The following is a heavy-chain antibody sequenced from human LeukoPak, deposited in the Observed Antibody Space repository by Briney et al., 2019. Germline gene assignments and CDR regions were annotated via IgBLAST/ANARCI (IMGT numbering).Heavy chain of an antibody. V-gene: IGHV3-23*01. Sequence: GGSLRLSCAASGFTFSSYAMSWVRQAPGKGLEWVSAISGRGGSTYYADSVKGRFTISRDNSKNTLYLQMNSLRAEDTAVYYCAIPHSSGWYFYFQHWGQGTLVTVSS. CDR1: GFTFSSYA. CDR3: AIPHSSGWYFYFQH. CDR2: ISGRGGST. J-gene: IGHJ1*01. D-gene: IGHD6-19*01.